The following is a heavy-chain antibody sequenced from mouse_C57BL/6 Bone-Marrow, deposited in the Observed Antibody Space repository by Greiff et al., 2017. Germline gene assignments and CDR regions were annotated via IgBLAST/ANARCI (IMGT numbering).Heavy chain of an antibody. CDR3: ARRYGYDGAWFAY. V-gene: IGHV1-7*01. J-gene: IGHJ3*01. D-gene: IGHD2-2*01. Sequence: QVHVKPSGAELAKPGASVKLSCKASGYTFTSYWMHWVKQRPGQGLEWIGYINPSSGYTKYNQKFKDKATLTADKSSSTAYMQLSRLTYEDSAVYYWARRYGYDGAWFAYWGQGTLVTVSA. CDR1: GYTFTSYW. CDR2: INPSSGYT.